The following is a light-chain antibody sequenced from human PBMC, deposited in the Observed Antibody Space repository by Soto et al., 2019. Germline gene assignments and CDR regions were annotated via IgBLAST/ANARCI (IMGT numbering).Light chain of an antibody. CDR2: DAS. V-gene: IGKV3-11*01. Sequence: EIVLTQSPATLSLSPGERATLSCKASRSISNYLAWYQQKPGQAPRLLIYDASNRATDIPARFSGSGSGTDFALTISSLEPEDSAVYYCQQRSIWPPITFGRGTRLEIK. J-gene: IGKJ5*01. CDR3: QQRSIWPPIT. CDR1: RSISNY.